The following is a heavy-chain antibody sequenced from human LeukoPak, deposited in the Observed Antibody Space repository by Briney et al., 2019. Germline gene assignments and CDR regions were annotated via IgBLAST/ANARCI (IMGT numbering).Heavy chain of an antibody. J-gene: IGHJ5*02. D-gene: IGHD3-10*01. Sequence: PGGSLRLSCAASGFTFSSYIMNWVRQAPGKGLEWVSSISSSSSYIYYADSVKGRFTISRDNAKNSLYLQMNSLRAEDTAVYYCARDFDYYGSGSYYQFDPWGQGTLVTVSS. V-gene: IGHV3-21*01. CDR1: GFTFSSYI. CDR2: ISSSSSYI. CDR3: ARDFDYYGSGSYYQFDP.